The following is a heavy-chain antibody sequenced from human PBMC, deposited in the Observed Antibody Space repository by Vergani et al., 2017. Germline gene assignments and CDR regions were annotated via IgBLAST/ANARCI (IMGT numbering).Heavy chain of an antibody. V-gene: IGHV3-72*01. J-gene: IGHJ4*02. D-gene: IGHD3-10*01. CDR2: TRNKANSYTT. CDR3: ARVVGLLWFGEYYFDY. CDR1: GFTFSDHY. Sequence: EVQLVESGGGLVQPGGSLRLSCAASGFTFSDHYMDWVRQAPGKGLEWVGRTRNKANSYTTEYAASVKGRFTSSRDDSKNSLYLQMNSLKTEDTAVYCCARVVGLLWFGEYYFDYWGQGTLVTVSS.